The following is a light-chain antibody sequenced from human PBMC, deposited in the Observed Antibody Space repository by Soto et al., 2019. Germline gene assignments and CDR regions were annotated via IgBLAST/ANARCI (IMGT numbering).Light chain of an antibody. CDR2: DAS. V-gene: IGKV3-11*01. CDR1: QSVSSY. CDR3: QQRSNWPIT. Sequence: NVFRPSPSPPSFSSGGRATPSRRASQSVSSYLAWYQQKPGQAPRLLIYDASNRATGIPARFSGSGSGTDFTLTINSLEPEDFAVYYCQQRSNWPITFGQGTRLE. J-gene: IGKJ5*01.